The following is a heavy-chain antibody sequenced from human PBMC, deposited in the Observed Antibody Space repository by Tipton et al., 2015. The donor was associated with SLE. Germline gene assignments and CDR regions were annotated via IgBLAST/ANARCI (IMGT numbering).Heavy chain of an antibody. J-gene: IGHJ5*02. V-gene: IGHV4-39*07. CDR2: INHSGST. CDR3: AVWFGEFPFDP. D-gene: IGHD3-10*01. Sequence: TLSLTCAVSGGPISSGSYYWSWIRQPPGKGLEWIGEINHSGSTNYNPSLKSRVTISVDTSKNQFSLKLSSVTAADTAVYYCAVWFGEFPFDPWGQGTLVTVSS. CDR1: GGPISSGSYY.